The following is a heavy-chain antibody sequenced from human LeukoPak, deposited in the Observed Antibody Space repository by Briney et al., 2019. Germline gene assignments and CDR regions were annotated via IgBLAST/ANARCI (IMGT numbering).Heavy chain of an antibody. CDR1: GGSFSGYY. D-gene: IGHD1-14*01. Sequence: SETLSLTCAVYGGSFSGYYWSWIRQPPGKGLEWIGEINHSGSTIYNPSLKSRVTISVDTSKNQFSLKLSSVTAADTAVYYCARFRAGNRRYYFDYWGQGTLVTVSS. V-gene: IGHV4-34*01. CDR3: ARFRAGNRRYYFDY. J-gene: IGHJ4*02. CDR2: INHSGST.